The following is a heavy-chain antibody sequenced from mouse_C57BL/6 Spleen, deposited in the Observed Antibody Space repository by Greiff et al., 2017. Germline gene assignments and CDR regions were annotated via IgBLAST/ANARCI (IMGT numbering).Heavy chain of an antibody. Sequence: QVQLKESGAELVKPGASVKLSCKASGYTFTEYTIHWVKQRSGQGLEWIGWFYPGSGSIKYNEKFKDKATLTADKSSSTVYMELSRLTSEDSAVYFCARHEDLGYEGNWYFDVWGTGTTVTVSS. CDR1: GYTFTEYT. CDR2: FYPGSGSI. D-gene: IGHD2-2*01. V-gene: IGHV1-62-2*01. CDR3: ARHEDLGYEGNWYFDV. J-gene: IGHJ1*03.